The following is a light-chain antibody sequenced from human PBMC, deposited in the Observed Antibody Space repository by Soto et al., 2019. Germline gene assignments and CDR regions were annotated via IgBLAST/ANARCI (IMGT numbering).Light chain of an antibody. CDR1: SSDVGHYDY. V-gene: IGLV2-14*03. J-gene: IGLJ2*01. Sequence: QSALTQPASVSGSPGQSITISCTGTSSDVGHYDYVSWYQQHPGKAPRHMIYDVNNRPSGVSNRFSGSKSGNTASLTISGLQAEDEADYYCNSYSTSSTPLVFGGGTKLTVL. CDR3: NSYSTSSTPLV. CDR2: DVN.